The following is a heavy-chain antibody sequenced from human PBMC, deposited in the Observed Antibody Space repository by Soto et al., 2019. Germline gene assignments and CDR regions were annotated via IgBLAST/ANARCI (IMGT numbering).Heavy chain of an antibody. Sequence: SETLSLTCTVSGGSISNYYWSWIRQPPGRGLEWIGHIFYSGSTNYNPAIKSRGTISVDTSKSQFSLKMRSMTAADTAVFFCAKDSGYNYGYFRWFDPWGQGTLVTVS. CDR1: GGSISNYY. J-gene: IGHJ5*02. V-gene: IGHV4-59*01. CDR3: AKDSGYNYGYFRWFDP. CDR2: IFYSGST. D-gene: IGHD5-18*01.